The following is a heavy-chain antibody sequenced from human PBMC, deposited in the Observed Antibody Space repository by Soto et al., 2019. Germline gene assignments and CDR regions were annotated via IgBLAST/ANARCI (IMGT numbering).Heavy chain of an antibody. D-gene: IGHD3-10*01. V-gene: IGHV3-15*01. J-gene: IGHJ4*02. CDR3: TIARVYYYGSGNYYNEPY. CDR2: IKRKIDDGTT. CDR1: GFTFSKAW. Sequence: GGSLRLSCAASGFTFSKAWMSWVRQAPGKGLEWVGRIKRKIDDGTTDYAAPVKGRFTISRDDSKNTLYLQMNSLKTEDTAVYYCTIARVYYYGSGNYYNEPYWGQGALVTVSS.